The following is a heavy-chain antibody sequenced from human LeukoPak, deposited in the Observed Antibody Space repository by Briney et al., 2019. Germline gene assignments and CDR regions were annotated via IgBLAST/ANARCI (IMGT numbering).Heavy chain of an antibody. CDR1: GFTFSSYS. J-gene: IGHJ4*02. D-gene: IGHD3-10*01. Sequence: PGGSLRLSCAASGFTFSSYSMNWVRQAPGKGLEWVSYISSSSSTIYYADSVKGRFTISRDNAKNSLYLQMNSLRAEDTAVYYCASGNYYGSGSYSSFDYWGQGTLVTVSS. CDR2: ISSSSSTI. CDR3: ASGNYYGSGSYSSFDY. V-gene: IGHV3-48*01.